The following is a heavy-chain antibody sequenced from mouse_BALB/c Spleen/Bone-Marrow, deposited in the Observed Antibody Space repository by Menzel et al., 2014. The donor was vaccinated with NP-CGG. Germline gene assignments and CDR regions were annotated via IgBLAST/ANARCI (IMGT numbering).Heavy chain of an antibody. CDR3: ARKGAMISHYYAMDY. J-gene: IGHJ4*01. D-gene: IGHD2-4*01. Sequence: EVQLQESGGGLVQPGGSRKLSCAASGFTFSSFGMHWVRQAPEKGLEWVAYISNGSSTSYYADTVKGRFTISRDNPKNTLFLQMASLRSEDPAMYYCARKGAMISHYYAMDYWGQGTSVTVSS. CDR2: ISNGSSTS. V-gene: IGHV5-17*02. CDR1: GFTFSSFG.